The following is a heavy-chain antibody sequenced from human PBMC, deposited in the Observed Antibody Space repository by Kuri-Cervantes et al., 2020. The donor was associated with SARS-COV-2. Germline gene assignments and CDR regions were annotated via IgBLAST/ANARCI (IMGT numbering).Heavy chain of an antibody. CDR3: ARDQDPIRFLAGYDY. CDR2: ISAYNGNT. J-gene: IGHJ4*02. CDR1: GYTFTNYG. D-gene: IGHD3-3*01. Sequence: ASVKVSCKASGYTFTNYGISWVRQAPGQGLEWMGWISAYNGNTNYAQKLQGRVTMTTDTSTSTAYMELRSLRSDDTAVYYCARDQDPIRFLAGYDYWGQGTLVTVSS. V-gene: IGHV1-18*01.